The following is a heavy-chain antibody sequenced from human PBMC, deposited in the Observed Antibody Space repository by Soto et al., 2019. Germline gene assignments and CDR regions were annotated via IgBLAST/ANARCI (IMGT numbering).Heavy chain of an antibody. CDR3: ASPYYYDSSGYYILDC. CDR1: GGSISSSSYY. Sequence: SETLSLTCTVSGGSISSSSYYWGWIRQPPGKGLEWIGSIYYSGSTYYNPSLKSRVTISVDTSKNQFSLKLSSVTAADTAVYYCASPYYYDSSGYYILDCWGQGTLVT. J-gene: IGHJ4*02. D-gene: IGHD3-22*01. V-gene: IGHV4-39*01. CDR2: IYYSGST.